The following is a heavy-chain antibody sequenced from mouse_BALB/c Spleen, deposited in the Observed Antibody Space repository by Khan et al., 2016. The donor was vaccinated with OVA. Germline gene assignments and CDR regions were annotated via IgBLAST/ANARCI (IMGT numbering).Heavy chain of an antibody. CDR1: GYTFINYW. D-gene: IGHD1-1*01. V-gene: IGHV1-7*01. CDR2: INPSTGYT. Sequence: VQLQQSGAELAKPGASVKMSCKASGYTFINYWILWVKQRPGQGLEWIGYINPSTGYTVYNQNFKDKATLTADKSSSTAYMQLSSLTSEDSAVYYCARRGLRWDFDYWGQGTTLTGS. CDR3: ARRGLRWDFDY. J-gene: IGHJ2*01.